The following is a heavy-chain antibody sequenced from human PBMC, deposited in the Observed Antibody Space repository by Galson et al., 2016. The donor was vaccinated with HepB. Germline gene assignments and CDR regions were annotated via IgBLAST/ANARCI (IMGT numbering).Heavy chain of an antibody. Sequence: QSGAEVKKSGESLKISCKASGYKFGYYWICWVRQVPGKGLEWIGIFYPGDSDARSSPSFQGQVTFTADESTSTAYLQWTSLKPPDPAMYYCARQEQLSSRHWYFDVWGRGTLLTVSS. CDR1: GYKFGYYW. D-gene: IGHD1/OR15-1a*01. CDR3: ARQEQLSSRHWYFDV. J-gene: IGHJ2*01. CDR2: FYPGDSDA. V-gene: IGHV5-51*01.